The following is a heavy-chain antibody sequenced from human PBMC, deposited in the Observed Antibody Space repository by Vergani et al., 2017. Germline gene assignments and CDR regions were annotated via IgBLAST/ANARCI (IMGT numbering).Heavy chain of an antibody. Sequence: QVQLVQSGAEVKKPGASVKVSCKASGYTFTGYYMHWVRQAPGQGLEWMGWINPNSGGTNYAQKFQGWVTMTRDTSISTAYMELGRLRSDDTAVYYCARAGPRITVVRGVHPLDVWGQGTTVTVYS. CDR3: ARAGPRITVVRGVHPLDV. V-gene: IGHV1-2*04. CDR2: INPNSGGT. J-gene: IGHJ6*02. CDR1: GYTFTGYY. D-gene: IGHD3-10*01.